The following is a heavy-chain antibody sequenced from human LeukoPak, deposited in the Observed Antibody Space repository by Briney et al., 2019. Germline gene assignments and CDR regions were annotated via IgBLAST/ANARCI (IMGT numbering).Heavy chain of an antibody. D-gene: IGHD3-10*01. CDR1: EFTFSRYS. CDR3: ARDSRSGSEAKLFDY. V-gene: IGHV3-48*04. Sequence: LGGSLRLSCADSEFTFSRYSMNWVRQSPGKGLEWVSYISSSGTTISYADSVKGRFTISRDNAKNSLYLQMNSLRAEDTTVYYCARDSRSGSEAKLFDYWGQGTLVTVSS. CDR2: ISSSGTTI. J-gene: IGHJ4*02.